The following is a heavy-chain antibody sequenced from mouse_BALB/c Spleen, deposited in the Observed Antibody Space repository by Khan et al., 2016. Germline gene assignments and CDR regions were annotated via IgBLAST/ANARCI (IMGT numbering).Heavy chain of an antibody. CDR3: ARRGTTTATDFDY. D-gene: IGHD1-2*01. V-gene: IGHV1S136*01. CDR2: INPYNDGT. CDR1: GYTFTSYV. Sequence: VQLQQSGPELVKPGASVKMSCKASGYTFTSYVMHWVKQKPGQGLEWIGYINPYNDGTKYNEKFKGKATLTSDKSSSTAYMELSSLTSEDSAVSYCARRGTTTATDFDYWGQGTTLTVSS. J-gene: IGHJ2*01.